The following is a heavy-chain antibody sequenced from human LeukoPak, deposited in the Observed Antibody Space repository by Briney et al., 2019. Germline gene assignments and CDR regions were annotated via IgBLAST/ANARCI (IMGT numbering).Heavy chain of an antibody. D-gene: IGHD4-17*01. CDR1: GYTFTGYY. V-gene: IGHV1-2*02. Sequence: ASVKVSCKASGYTFTGYYMHWVRQAPGQGLEWMGWINPNSGGTNYAQKFQGRVTMTRDTSISTAYMELSRLRSDDTAVYYCARVPDGDYGSDYWGQGTLVTVSS. J-gene: IGHJ4*02. CDR3: ARVPDGDYGSDY. CDR2: INPNSGGT.